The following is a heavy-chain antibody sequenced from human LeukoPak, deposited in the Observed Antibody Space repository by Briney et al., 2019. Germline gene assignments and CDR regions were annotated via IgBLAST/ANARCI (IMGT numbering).Heavy chain of an antibody. Sequence: GGSLRLSCAASGFTFSTYTMNWVRQPPGKGLEWVSSISSSSSYIYADSVKGRFTISRDNAKNSLYLQMNSLRAEDTAVYYCATGKTDVFWSGYYEYNWFDPWGQGTLVTVSS. CDR2: ISSSSSYI. J-gene: IGHJ5*02. CDR1: GFTFSTYT. CDR3: ATGKTDVFWSGYYEYNWFDP. D-gene: IGHD3-3*01. V-gene: IGHV3-21*01.